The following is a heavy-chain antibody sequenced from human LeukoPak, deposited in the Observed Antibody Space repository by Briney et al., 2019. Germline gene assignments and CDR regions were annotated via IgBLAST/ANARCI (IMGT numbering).Heavy chain of an antibody. CDR3: AKDKYSSGLESDWYFDL. J-gene: IGHJ2*01. CDR1: GFTFDDYA. Sequence: GRSLRLSCAASGFTFDDYAMHWLRQAPGKGLEWVSGISWNSGSIGYADSVKGRFTISRDNAKNSLYLQMNSLRAEDMALYYCAKDKYSSGLESDWYFDLWGRGTLVTVSS. V-gene: IGHV3-9*03. D-gene: IGHD6-19*01. CDR2: ISWNSGSI.